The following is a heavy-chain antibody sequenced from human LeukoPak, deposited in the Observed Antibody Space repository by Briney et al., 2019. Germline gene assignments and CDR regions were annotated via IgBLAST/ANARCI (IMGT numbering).Heavy chain of an antibody. Sequence: TGGSLRLSCAASGFSVISNYMSWVRQAPGKGLEWVSLIYSGGSTNYVDSVKGRFTISRDNSKNTLYLQMNGLRAEDTAIFYCARVGAGASYYYYGMDVWGQGTTVTVSS. CDR2: IYSGGST. D-gene: IGHD1-26*01. V-gene: IGHV3-53*01. J-gene: IGHJ6*02. CDR1: GFSVISNY. CDR3: ARVGAGASYYYYGMDV.